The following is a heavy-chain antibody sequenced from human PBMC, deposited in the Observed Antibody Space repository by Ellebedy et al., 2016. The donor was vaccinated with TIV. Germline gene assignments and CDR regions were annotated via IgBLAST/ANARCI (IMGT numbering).Heavy chain of an antibody. Sequence: GGSLRLSCAASGFTFSSFAIHWVRQAPGKGLEWLPVISAGGANTYYANSVKGRFATSRDNSKSTLYLHMDRLTTEDTAVYYCAKGSSSGFNYDRVGFQNWGQGTLVTVSS. D-gene: IGHD3-16*01. CDR2: ISAGGANT. CDR1: GFTFSSFA. J-gene: IGHJ4*02. CDR3: AKGSSSGFNYDRVGFQN. V-gene: IGHV3-23*01.